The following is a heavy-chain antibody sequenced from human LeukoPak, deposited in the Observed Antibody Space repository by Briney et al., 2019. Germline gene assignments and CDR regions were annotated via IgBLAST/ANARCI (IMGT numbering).Heavy chain of an antibody. CDR2: IRSKAYGGTT. V-gene: IGHV3-49*04. D-gene: IGHD3-3*01. CDR1: GFTFGDYA. J-gene: IGHJ4*02. CDR3: TRENYDFWSGHDY. Sequence: GGSLRLSCTASGFTFGDYAMSWVRQAPGKGLEWVGFIRSKAYGGTTEYAASVKGRFTISRDDSKSIAYLQMNSLKTEDTAVYYCTRENYDFWSGHDYRGQGTLVTVSS.